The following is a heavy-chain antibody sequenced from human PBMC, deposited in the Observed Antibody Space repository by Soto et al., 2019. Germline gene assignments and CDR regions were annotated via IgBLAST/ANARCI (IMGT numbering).Heavy chain of an antibody. CDR1: GGSISSSNW. J-gene: IGHJ5*02. V-gene: IGHV4-4*02. CDR2: IYHSGST. Sequence: QVQLQESGPGLVKPSGTLSLTCAVSGGSISSSNWWRWVRQPPGKGLEWIGEIYHSGSTNYNPSLKSRVTISVDKSRNQFSLKLSSVTAADTAVYYCARGYIFTGYYEFENWFDPWGQGTLVTVSS. CDR3: ARGYIFTGYYEFENWFDP. D-gene: IGHD3-9*01.